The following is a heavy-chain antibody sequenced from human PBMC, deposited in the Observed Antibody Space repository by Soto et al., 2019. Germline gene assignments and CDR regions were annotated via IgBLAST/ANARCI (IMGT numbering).Heavy chain of an antibody. CDR2: ISSSGNT. CDR3: ARAPMVLTRSYFDS. CDR1: DGSSSNFG. Sequence: PSETLSLTCTVSDGSSSNFGWSWIRQPPGKGLEWIGYISSSGNTNYNPSLKSRVSISVDTSKNQFSLNLTSVTAADTGVYYCARAPMVLTRSYFDSWGQGTPVTVSS. V-gene: IGHV4-59*01. J-gene: IGHJ4*02. D-gene: IGHD3-22*01.